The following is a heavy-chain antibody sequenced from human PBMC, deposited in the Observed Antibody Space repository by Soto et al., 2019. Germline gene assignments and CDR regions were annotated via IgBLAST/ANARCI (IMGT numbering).Heavy chain of an antibody. CDR2: IYYSGST. CDR3: ARSGGSLDY. V-gene: IGHV4-59*01. Sequence: SETLSLTCTVSGGSISSYYWSWIRQPPGKGLEWIGYIYYSGSTNYNPSLKSRVTISVDTSKNQFSLKLNSVTAADTAVYYCARSGGSLDYWGQGTLVTVSS. CDR1: GGSISSYY. J-gene: IGHJ4*02. D-gene: IGHD2-15*01.